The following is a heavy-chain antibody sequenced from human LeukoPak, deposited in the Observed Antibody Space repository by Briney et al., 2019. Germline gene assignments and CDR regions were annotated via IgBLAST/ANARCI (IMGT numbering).Heavy chain of an antibody. CDR2: ISGSGDST. Sequence: GGSLRLSCAASGFTFSSYAMSWVRQAPRKGLEWVSAISGSGDSTYYGDSVKGRFTISRDNSKNTLYLQMNSLRAEDTAVYYCAKTRPLDSSSWSHGDYWGQGTLVTVSS. D-gene: IGHD6-13*01. V-gene: IGHV3-23*01. J-gene: IGHJ4*02. CDR3: AKTRPLDSSSWSHGDY. CDR1: GFTFSSYA.